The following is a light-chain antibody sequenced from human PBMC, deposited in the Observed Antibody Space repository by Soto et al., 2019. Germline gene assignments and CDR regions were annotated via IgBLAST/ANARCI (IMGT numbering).Light chain of an antibody. CDR2: RVS. CDR1: QSLVHSDGNTY. Sequence: DIVMTQTPLSSAVTLGQPASMSCRSSQSLVHSDGNTYLSWFHQRPGQPPRLLIYRVSDRFSGVPDRFSGSGAGTDFTLTINRVGAEDVGVYYCMQATQSTWTFGQGTKLEIK. J-gene: IGKJ1*01. V-gene: IGKV2-24*01. CDR3: MQATQSTWT.